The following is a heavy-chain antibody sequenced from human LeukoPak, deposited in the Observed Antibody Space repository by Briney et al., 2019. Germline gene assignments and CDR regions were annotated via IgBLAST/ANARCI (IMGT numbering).Heavy chain of an antibody. CDR2: IRYDGSNK. Sequence: PGGSLRLSCAASGFTFSSYGMHWVRQAPGKGLEWVAFIRYDGSNKYYADSVKGRFTISRDNAKNSLYLQLNSLRAEDSAVYYCARIPNSANFPNWFDPWGQGTLVTVSS. J-gene: IGHJ5*02. V-gene: IGHV3-30*02. D-gene: IGHD4/OR15-4a*01. CDR1: GFTFSSYG. CDR3: ARIPNSANFPNWFDP.